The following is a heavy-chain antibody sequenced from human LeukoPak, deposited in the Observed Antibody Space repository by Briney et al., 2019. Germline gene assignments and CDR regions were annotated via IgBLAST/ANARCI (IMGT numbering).Heavy chain of an antibody. CDR2: IYTSGST. CDR3: ARGLEYFQH. CDR1: GGSISSGSYY. D-gene: IGHD5-12*01. V-gene: IGHV4-61*02. Sequence: SETLSLTCTASGGSISSGSYYWSWIRQPAGKGLEWIGRIYTSGSTNYNPSLKSRVTISVDTSKNQFSLKLSSVTAADTAVYYCARGLEYFQHWGQGTLVTVSS. J-gene: IGHJ1*01.